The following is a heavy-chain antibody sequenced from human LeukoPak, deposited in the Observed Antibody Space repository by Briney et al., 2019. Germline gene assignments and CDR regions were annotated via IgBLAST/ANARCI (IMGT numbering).Heavy chain of an antibody. CDR1: GGSFSGYY. D-gene: IGHD5-12*01. J-gene: IGHJ4*02. CDR2: INHSGST. Sequence: PSETLSLTCAVYGGSFSGYYWSWIRQPPGKGLEWIGEINHSGSTNYNPSLKSRVTISVDTSKNQFSLKLSSVTAADTAVYYCARAVVPDPDHIVATIEDYWGQGTLVTVSS. V-gene: IGHV4-34*01. CDR3: ARAVVPDPDHIVATIEDY.